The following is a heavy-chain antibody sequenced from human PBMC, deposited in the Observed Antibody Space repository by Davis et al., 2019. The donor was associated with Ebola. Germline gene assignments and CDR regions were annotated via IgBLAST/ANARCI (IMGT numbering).Heavy chain of an antibody. CDR1: GGSFSGYF. CDR3: ARGRVAYDP. Sequence: MPSETLSLTCAVYGGSFSGYFWSWVRQPPGKGLEWIGEINHGGSTNYNPSLKSRVTMSVDTSNNQFFLKLSSVTAADTALYYCARGRVAYDPWGQGTLVTVSS. V-gene: IGHV4-34*01. J-gene: IGHJ5*02. CDR2: INHGGST.